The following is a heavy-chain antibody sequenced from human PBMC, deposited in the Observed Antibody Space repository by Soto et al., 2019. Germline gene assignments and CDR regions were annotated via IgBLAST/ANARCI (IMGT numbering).Heavy chain of an antibody. V-gene: IGHV4-31*03. CDR2: IYYSGST. CDR1: GGSISSGGYY. CDR3: ARVRAAAGTLDWFDP. Sequence: SETLSLTCTVSGGSISSGGYYWSWIRQHPGKGLEWIGYIYYSGSTYYNPSLKSRVTISVDTSKNQFSLKLSSVTAADTAVYYCARVRAAAGTLDWFDPWGQGTLVTVSS. D-gene: IGHD6-13*01. J-gene: IGHJ5*02.